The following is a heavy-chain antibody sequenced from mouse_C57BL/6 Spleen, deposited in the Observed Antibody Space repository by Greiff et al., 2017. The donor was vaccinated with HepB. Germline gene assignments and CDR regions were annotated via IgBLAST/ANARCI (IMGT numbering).Heavy chain of an antibody. V-gene: IGHV5-6*01. D-gene: IGHD1-1*01. J-gene: IGHJ2*01. CDR3: ARHRDYYGSLYYFDY. CDR1: GFTFSSYG. Sequence: EVKLVESGGDLVKPGGSLKLSCAASGFTFSSYGMSWVRQTPDKRLEWVATISSGGSYTYYPDSVKGRFTISRDNAKNTLYLQMSSLKSEDTAMYYCARHRDYYGSLYYFDYWGQGTTRTVSS. CDR2: ISSGGSYT.